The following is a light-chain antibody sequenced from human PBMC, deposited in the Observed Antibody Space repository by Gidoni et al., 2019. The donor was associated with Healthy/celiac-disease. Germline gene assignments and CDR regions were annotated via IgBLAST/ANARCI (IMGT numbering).Light chain of an antibody. Sequence: QSVLTQPPSASGTPGQRVTISCSGSSSNIGSNTVNWYQQLPGTAPKLLIYRNNQRPSGVPDRLSGSKSGTSASLAISGLQSEDEADYYCAAWDDSLNGHVFGTGTKVTVL. V-gene: IGLV1-44*01. CDR2: RNN. CDR3: AAWDDSLNGHV. CDR1: SSNIGSNT. J-gene: IGLJ1*01.